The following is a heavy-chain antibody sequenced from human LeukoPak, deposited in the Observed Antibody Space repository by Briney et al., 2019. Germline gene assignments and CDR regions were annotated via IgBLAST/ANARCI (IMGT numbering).Heavy chain of an antibody. CDR2: ISSGGSNT. CDR3: VRDGDAYNFDW. J-gene: IGHJ4*02. D-gene: IGHD5-24*01. Sequence: GGSLRLSCSASGFTFGSYAIQWVRQAPGKGLEYVSSISSGGSNTYYADSVRGRFTISRDNAKNTLSLQMNSLRAEDTAVYFCVRDGDAYNFDWWGQGALVTVSS. CDR1: GFTFGSYA. V-gene: IGHV3-64*04.